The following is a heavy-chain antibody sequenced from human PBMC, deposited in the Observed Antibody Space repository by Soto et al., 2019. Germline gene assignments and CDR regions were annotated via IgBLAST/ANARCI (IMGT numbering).Heavy chain of an antibody. CDR2: IRSKANSYAT. Sequence: PGGSLRLSCAASGFTFSGSAMHWVRQASGKGLEWVGRIRSKANSYATAYAASVKGRFTISRDDSKNTAYLQMNSLKTEDTAAYYCTRLRGEQQLVSYYGMDVWGQGTTVTVSS. J-gene: IGHJ6*02. V-gene: IGHV3-73*01. CDR3: TRLRGEQQLVSYYGMDV. CDR1: GFTFSGSA. D-gene: IGHD6-13*01.